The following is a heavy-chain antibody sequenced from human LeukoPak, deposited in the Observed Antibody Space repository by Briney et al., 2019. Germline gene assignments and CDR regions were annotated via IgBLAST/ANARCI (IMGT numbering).Heavy chain of an antibody. Sequence: GGSLRLSCAASGFTFSTYAMSWLRQAPGEGLDWVSAISGSGDTTFYADSVKGRFTVSRDNSKNTLYLHMNSLRAEDTAIYYCAKDSGGTYFYYYYYMDVWGKGTTVTVSS. CDR2: ISGSGDTT. J-gene: IGHJ6*03. V-gene: IGHV3-23*01. D-gene: IGHD1-26*01. CDR1: GFTFSTYA. CDR3: AKDSGGTYFYYYYYMDV.